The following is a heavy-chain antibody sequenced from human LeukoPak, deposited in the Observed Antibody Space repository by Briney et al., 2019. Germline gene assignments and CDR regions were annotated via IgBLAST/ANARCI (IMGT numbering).Heavy chain of an antibody. J-gene: IGHJ4*02. CDR2: ISSSGSTI. D-gene: IGHD3-22*01. CDR1: GFTFSSYE. CDR3: ARHSGYYKSDDY. V-gene: IGHV3-48*03. Sequence: SGGSLRLSCAAPGFTFSSYEMNWVRQAPGKGLEWVSYISSSGSTIYYADPVKGRFTISRDNAKNSLYLQMNSLRAEDTAVYYCARHSGYYKSDDYWGQGTLVTVSS.